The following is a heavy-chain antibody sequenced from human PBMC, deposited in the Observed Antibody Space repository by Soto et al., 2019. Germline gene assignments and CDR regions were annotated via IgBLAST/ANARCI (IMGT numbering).Heavy chain of an antibody. Sequence: GASVKVSCKASGYTFTSYGISWVRQAPGQGLEWMGWISAYNGNTNYAQKLQGRVTMTTDTSTSTAYMELRSLRSDDTAVYYCARVGSSITIFGVLWSGMAVWGQGTTDPVSS. CDR3: ARVGSSITIFGVLWSGMAV. CDR2: ISAYNGNT. J-gene: IGHJ6*02. CDR1: GYTFTSYG. V-gene: IGHV1-18*01. D-gene: IGHD3-3*01.